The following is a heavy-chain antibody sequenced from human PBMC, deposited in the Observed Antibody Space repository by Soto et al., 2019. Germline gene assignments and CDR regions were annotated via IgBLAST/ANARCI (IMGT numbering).Heavy chain of an antibody. CDR3: ARESYYTSGSYYYVMDV. CDR1: GATIRSYY. D-gene: IGHD3-10*01. CDR2: IYYGGST. Sequence: PSETLSLTCSVSGATIRSYYWSWIRQFPGKGLEYIGFIYYGGSTNYNPSLESRVTMSGDTSKNQLSLKLASVTAADTAVYYCARESYYTSGSYYYVMDVWGKGTTVTVSS. V-gene: IGHV4-59*12. J-gene: IGHJ6*04.